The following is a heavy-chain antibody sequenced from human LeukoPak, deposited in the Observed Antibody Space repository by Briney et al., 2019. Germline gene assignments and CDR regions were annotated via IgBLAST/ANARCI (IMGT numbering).Heavy chain of an antibody. CDR2: MNPNSGNT. CDR1: GYTFTSYD. Sequence: ASVKVSCKASGYTFTSYDINWVRQATGQGLEWMGWMNPNSGNTGYAQKFQGRVTMTRNTSISTAYMELSSLRSEDTAVYYCARRTNDYGDYIDYYYYYMDVWGKGTTVTISS. D-gene: IGHD4-17*01. CDR3: ARRTNDYGDYIDYYYYYMDV. J-gene: IGHJ6*03. V-gene: IGHV1-8*01.